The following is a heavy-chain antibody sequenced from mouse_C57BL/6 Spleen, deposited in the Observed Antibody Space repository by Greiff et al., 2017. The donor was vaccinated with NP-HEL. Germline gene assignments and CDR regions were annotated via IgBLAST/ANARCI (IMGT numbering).Heavy chain of an antibody. J-gene: IGHJ2*01. CDR2: ISSGGSYT. V-gene: IGHV5-6*01. CDR3: ARQNWDYFDY. D-gene: IGHD4-1*01. CDR1: GFTFSSYG. Sequence: EVKLVESGGDLVKPGGSLKLSCAASGFTFSSYGMSWVRQTPDKRLEWVATISSGGSYTYYPDSVKGRFTISRDNAKNTLYLQMSSLKSEDKAMYYCARQNWDYFDYWGQGTTLTVSS.